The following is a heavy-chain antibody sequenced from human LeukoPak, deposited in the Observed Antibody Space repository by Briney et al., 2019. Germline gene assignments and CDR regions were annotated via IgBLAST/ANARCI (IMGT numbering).Heavy chain of an antibody. D-gene: IGHD3-10*01. J-gene: IGHJ6*03. CDR2: MNPNSGNT. CDR1: EYTFRNSE. Sequence: ASVKVSSKASEYTFRNSEINWVRQATGQGLEWMGWMNPNSGNTGYAQKFQGRVTITRNTSISTAYMEMSNLRSQDTAVYYCARAGWFGESNGSYYYYMDVWGKGTTVTVSS. V-gene: IGHV1-8*03. CDR3: ARAGWFGESNGSYYYYMDV.